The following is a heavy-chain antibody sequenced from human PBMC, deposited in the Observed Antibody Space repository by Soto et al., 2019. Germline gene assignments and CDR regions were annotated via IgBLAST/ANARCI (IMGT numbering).Heavy chain of an antibody. CDR1: GFTFSSYA. V-gene: IGHV3-23*01. CDR2: ISGSGGST. Sequence: EVQLLESGGGLVQPGGSLRLSCAASGFTFSSYAMSWVRQAPGKGLEWVSAISGSGGSTYYADSVKGRFTISRDNSKNTLYMQMNSLRAEDTAVYYGAKEMGDSSSFEGYFDYWGQGTLVTVSS. CDR3: AKEMGDSSSFEGYFDY. J-gene: IGHJ4*02. D-gene: IGHD6-13*01.